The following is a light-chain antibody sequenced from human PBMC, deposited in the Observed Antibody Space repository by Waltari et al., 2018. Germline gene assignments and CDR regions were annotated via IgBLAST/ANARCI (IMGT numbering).Light chain of an antibody. Sequence: EIVMTQSPATLSVSPGERVTLPCRASQSVRSYVAWYQQQPGLAPRLLVYGATTRATGIPAKFRGSGSGTEFTLTISSLESEDSAVYFCQQYNNWPPEFGQGTRLEIQ. J-gene: IGKJ5*01. CDR1: QSVRSY. V-gene: IGKV3-15*01. CDR3: QQYNNWPPE. CDR2: GAT.